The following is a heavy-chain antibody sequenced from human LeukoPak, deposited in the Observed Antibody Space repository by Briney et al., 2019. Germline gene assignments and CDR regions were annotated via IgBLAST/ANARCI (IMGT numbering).Heavy chain of an antibody. CDR2: IYTSGST. CDR3: ARDLLLLPGENWFDP. J-gene: IGHJ5*02. D-gene: IGHD2-15*01. Sequence: PSETLSLTCTVSGGSISSYYWSWIRQPPGKGLEWIGRIYTSGSTNYNPSLKSRVTMSVDTSKNQFSLKLSSVTAADTAVYYCARDLLLLPGENWFDPWGQGTLVTVSS. CDR1: GGSISSYY. V-gene: IGHV4-4*07.